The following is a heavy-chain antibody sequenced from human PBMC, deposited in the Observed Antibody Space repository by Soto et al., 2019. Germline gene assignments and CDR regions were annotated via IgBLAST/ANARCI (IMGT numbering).Heavy chain of an antibody. CDR1: GFTFSSYG. CDR2: ISYDGSNK. Sequence: GGSLRLSXAASGFTFSSYGMHWVRQAPGKGLEWVAVISYDGSNKYYADSVKGRFTISRDNSKNTLYLQMNSLRAEDTAVYYCAKPNYYDSSGYYYVGGPFDYWGQGTLVTVSS. CDR3: AKPNYYDSSGYYYVGGPFDY. D-gene: IGHD3-22*01. V-gene: IGHV3-30*18. J-gene: IGHJ4*02.